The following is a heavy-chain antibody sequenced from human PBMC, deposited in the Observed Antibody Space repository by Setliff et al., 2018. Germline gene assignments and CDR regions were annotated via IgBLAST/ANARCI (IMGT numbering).Heavy chain of an antibody. CDR2: LFDGGSA. CDR3: ARDPHYDPTYSLPGHAFDF. CDR1: GYSIGNGFY. D-gene: IGHD3-22*01. Sequence: SETLSLTCAVSGYSIGNGFYWGWIRQSPVKGLEWIGSLFDGGSAYYSPSLKSRASISLDASKNQFALKLTSATAADTAVYYCARDPHYDPTYSLPGHAFDFWGQGIMVTV. J-gene: IGHJ3*01. V-gene: IGHV4-38-2*02.